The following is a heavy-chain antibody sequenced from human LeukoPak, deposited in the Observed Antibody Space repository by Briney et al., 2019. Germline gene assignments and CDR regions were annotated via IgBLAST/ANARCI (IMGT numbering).Heavy chain of an antibody. CDR3: ARDIVVVVAATPEYFQH. D-gene: IGHD2-15*01. J-gene: IGHJ1*01. V-gene: IGHV3-23*01. Sequence: GGSLRLSCAASGFTFSSYAMSWVRQAPGKGLEWVSAISGSGGSTYYADSVKGRFTISRDNAKNSLYLQMNSLRAEDTAVYYCARDIVVVVAATPEYFQHWGQGTLVTVSS. CDR1: GFTFSSYA. CDR2: ISGSGGST.